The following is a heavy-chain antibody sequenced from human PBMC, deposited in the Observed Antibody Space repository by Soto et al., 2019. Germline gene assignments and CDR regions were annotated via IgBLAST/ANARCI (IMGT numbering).Heavy chain of an antibody. CDR1: GYTFTSYY. CDR3: ARANNIAAAGTYGMDV. Sequence: ASVKVSCKASGYTFTSYYMHWVRQAPGQGLEWMGIINPSGGSTSYAQKFQGRVTMTRDTSTSTVYMELSSLRSEDTAVYYCARANNIAAAGTYGMDVWGQGTTVTVS. J-gene: IGHJ6*02. D-gene: IGHD6-13*01. V-gene: IGHV1-46*01. CDR2: INPSGGST.